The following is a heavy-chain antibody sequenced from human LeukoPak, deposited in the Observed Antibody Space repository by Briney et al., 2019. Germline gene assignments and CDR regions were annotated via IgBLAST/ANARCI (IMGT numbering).Heavy chain of an antibody. CDR1: GYTFTGYY. D-gene: IGHD2-2*01. CDR2: INPNSGGT. Sequence: GAPVKVSCKASGYTFTGYYMHWVRQAPGQGLEWMGWINPNSGGTNYAQKFQGRVTMTRDTSISTAYMELSRLRSDDTAVYYCARVGGYCSSTSCFDPWGQGTLVTVSS. J-gene: IGHJ5*02. CDR3: ARVGGYCSSTSCFDP. V-gene: IGHV1-2*02.